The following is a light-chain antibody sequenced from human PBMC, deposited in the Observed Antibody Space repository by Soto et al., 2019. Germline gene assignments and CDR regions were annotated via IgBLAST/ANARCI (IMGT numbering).Light chain of an antibody. CDR3: AAWDDSLNGLYD. J-gene: IGLJ1*01. CDR2: SNN. Sequence: QSVLTQPPSAASTPRQMVTISCSGSSSNTGSNTVNWYQQLPGTAPKLLIYSNNQRPSGVPDRFSGSKYGTSAFLAISGLQSVDEADYYCAAWDDSLNGLYDFGTGTKVTGL. CDR1: SSNTGSNT. V-gene: IGLV1-44*01.